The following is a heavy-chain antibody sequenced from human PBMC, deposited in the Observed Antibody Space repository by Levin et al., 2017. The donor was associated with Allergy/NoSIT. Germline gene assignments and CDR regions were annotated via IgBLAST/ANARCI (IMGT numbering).Heavy chain of an antibody. CDR1: GGSISTYY. Sequence: PSETLSLTCTVSGGSISTYYWNWIRQTPGKGLEWIGSIHYSGSTRSNPSLKSRLTISVDTSKNQFSLKLTSVTEADTAVYYCARWDYDFWSGYYTNWGQGLLVTVS. CDR3: ARWDYDFWSGYYTN. CDR2: IHYSGST. J-gene: IGHJ4*02. V-gene: IGHV4-59*13. D-gene: IGHD3-3*01.